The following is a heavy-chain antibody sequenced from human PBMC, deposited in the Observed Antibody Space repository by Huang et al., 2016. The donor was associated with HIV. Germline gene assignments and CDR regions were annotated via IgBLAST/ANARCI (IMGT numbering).Heavy chain of an antibody. D-gene: IGHD6-13*01. V-gene: IGHV3-30*18. CDR3: AKGGSAAAVLDF. CDR1: GFTFSSYG. J-gene: IGHJ4*02. Sequence: QVQLVESGGGVVQPGRSLRISCAASGFTFSSYGMHWVRQAPGKGLEWVAVISYDAKTKDYADSVKGRFSISRDKSKTTVYLQLNSLRLEDTAVYYCAKGGSAAAVLDFWGQGTLVTVSS. CDR2: ISYDAKTK.